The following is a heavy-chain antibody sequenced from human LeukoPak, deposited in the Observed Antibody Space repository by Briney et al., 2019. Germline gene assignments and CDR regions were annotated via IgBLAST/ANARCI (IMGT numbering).Heavy chain of an antibody. CDR2: IFHGGNT. CDR1: GDSITSGAFY. V-gene: IGHV4-39*07. D-gene: IGHD5-24*01. Sequence: SETLSLTCTVSGDSITSGAFYWGWIRQAPGKGLEWIGNIFHGGNTHYNPSLKSRVTISVDTSKNQFFLKLSSVTAADTAVYYCARPSGDGYLNYYFDYWGQGTLVTVSS. CDR3: ARPSGDGYLNYYFDY. J-gene: IGHJ4*02.